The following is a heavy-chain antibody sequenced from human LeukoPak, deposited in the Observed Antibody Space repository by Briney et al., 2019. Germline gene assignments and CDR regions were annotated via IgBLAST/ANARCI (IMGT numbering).Heavy chain of an antibody. Sequence: GGSLRLSCAASGFTFSSYSMNWVRQAPGKGLEWVSSISSSSSYIYYADSVKGRFTISRDNAKNSLYLQMNSLRAEDTAVYYCARALERFLGYYYMDVWGKGTTVTVSS. CDR1: GFTFSSYS. CDR2: ISSSSSYI. CDR3: ARALERFLGYYYMDV. D-gene: IGHD3-3*01. J-gene: IGHJ6*03. V-gene: IGHV3-21*01.